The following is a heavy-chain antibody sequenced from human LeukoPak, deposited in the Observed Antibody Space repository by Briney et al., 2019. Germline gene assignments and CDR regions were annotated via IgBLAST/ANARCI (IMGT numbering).Heavy chain of an antibody. V-gene: IGHV3-15*07. D-gene: IGHD3-9*01. CDR3: ARDWYHAFDF. Sequence: PGGSLRLSCAASGFTFSNTWMNWVRQAPGKGLEWVGRIKSETGGGTTDYAAPVKGRFTISRDDSKNTVYLQMNSLKSEDTAVYYCARDWYHAFDFWGQGTMVTVSS. CDR2: IKSETGGGTT. CDR1: GFTFSNTW. J-gene: IGHJ3*01.